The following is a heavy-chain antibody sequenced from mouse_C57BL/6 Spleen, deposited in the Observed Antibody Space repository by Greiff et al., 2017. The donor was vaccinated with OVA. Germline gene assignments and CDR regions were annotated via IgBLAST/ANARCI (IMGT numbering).Heavy chain of an antibody. CDR3: ARGGLDSSGYPFAY. J-gene: IGHJ3*01. Sequence: QVQLQQSGAELVRPGTSVKVSCKASGYAFTNYLIEWVKQRPGQGLEWIGVINPGSGGTNYNEKFKGKATLTADKSSSTAYMQLSSLTSEDSAVYFCARGGLDSSGYPFAYWGQGTLVTVSA. D-gene: IGHD3-2*02. V-gene: IGHV1-54*01. CDR1: GYAFTNYL. CDR2: INPGSGGT.